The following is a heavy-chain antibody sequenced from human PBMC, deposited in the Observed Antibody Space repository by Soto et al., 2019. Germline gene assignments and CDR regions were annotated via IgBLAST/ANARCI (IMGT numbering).Heavy chain of an antibody. D-gene: IGHD2-2*01. V-gene: IGHV1-69*12. CDR3: ARGKDRQPVGGNYYYIMDV. CDR1: GGTFRTSA. CDR2: IMPVFPTP. Sequence: QVQLVQSGAEVKKPGSSVKVSCKTSGGTFRTSAISWVRQAPGQGLEWMGGIMPVFPTPDYAQKFQGRVTITADESTGTAYMELSSLRSEDTAVYYCARGKDRQPVGGNYYYIMDVWGQGTTVPVSS. J-gene: IGHJ6*01.